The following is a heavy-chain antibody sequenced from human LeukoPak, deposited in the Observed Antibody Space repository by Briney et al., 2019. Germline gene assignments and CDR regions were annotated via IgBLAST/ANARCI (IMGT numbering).Heavy chain of an antibody. D-gene: IGHD6-13*01. CDR1: GFTFSRYS. V-gene: IGHV3-21*01. J-gene: IGHJ4*02. CDR3: ARGRIAAAL. Sequence: GGSLRLSCAASGFTFSRYSMNWVRQAPGKGLEWVSSISISSNYIYYTDSVKGRCTISRDNGKNSLYLQMNSLRAEDTAVYYCARGRIAAALWGQGTLVTVSS. CDR2: ISISSNYI.